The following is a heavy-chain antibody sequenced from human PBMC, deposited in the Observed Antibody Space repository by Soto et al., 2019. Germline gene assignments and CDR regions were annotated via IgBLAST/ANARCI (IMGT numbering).Heavy chain of an antibody. V-gene: IGHV3-30-3*01. CDR1: GFTFSSYA. Sequence: QVQLVESGGGVVQPGRSLRLSCAASGFTFSSYAMHWVRQAPGKGLEWVAVISYDGSNKYYADSVKGRFTISRDNSKNTLYLQMNSLRAEDTAVYYCAKEGSSGYSYYFDYWGQGTLVTVSS. CDR3: AKEGSSGYSYYFDY. J-gene: IGHJ4*02. CDR2: ISYDGSNK. D-gene: IGHD3-22*01.